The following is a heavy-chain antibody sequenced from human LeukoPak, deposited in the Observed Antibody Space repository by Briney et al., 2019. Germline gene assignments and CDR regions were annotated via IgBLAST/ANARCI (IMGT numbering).Heavy chain of an antibody. CDR1: GFTFSSYA. V-gene: IGHV3-30-3*01. Sequence: GGSLRLSCAASGFTFSSYAMHWVRQAPGKGLEWVAVISYDGSNKYYADSVKGRFTISRDNSKNMLYLQMNSLRAEDTAVYYCARQYNWNYSSFDYWGQGTLVTVSS. CDR2: ISYDGSNK. J-gene: IGHJ4*02. D-gene: IGHD1-7*01. CDR3: ARQYNWNYSSFDY.